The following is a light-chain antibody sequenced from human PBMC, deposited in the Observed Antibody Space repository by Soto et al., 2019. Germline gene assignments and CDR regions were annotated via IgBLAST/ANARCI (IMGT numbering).Light chain of an antibody. CDR1: SSDVGGYNY. Sequence: QSVLTQPPSATGSPGQSVTIACTGTSSDVGGYNYVSWYQQHPGRAPKLMIYEVSMRPSGVPDRFSGSKSGNTASLTVSGLQAEDEADYYCSSYAGSNNLVVFGGGTKVTVL. V-gene: IGLV2-8*01. J-gene: IGLJ2*01. CDR2: EVS. CDR3: SSYAGSNNLVV.